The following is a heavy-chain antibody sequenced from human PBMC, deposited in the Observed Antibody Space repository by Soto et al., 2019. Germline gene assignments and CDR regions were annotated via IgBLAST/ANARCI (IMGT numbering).Heavy chain of an antibody. V-gene: IGHV5-51*01. J-gene: IGHJ4*02. CDR2: IYPSDSDT. Sequence: GESLKISCKASDYRFTSYWIAWVRQMPGQGLELMGIIYPSDSDTRYSPSFQGQVTISADTSISTAYLQWSSLKASDTAIYYCARGGEAPRTFDYRGQGALVTVSS. CDR1: DYRFTSYW. CDR3: ARGGEAPRTFDY.